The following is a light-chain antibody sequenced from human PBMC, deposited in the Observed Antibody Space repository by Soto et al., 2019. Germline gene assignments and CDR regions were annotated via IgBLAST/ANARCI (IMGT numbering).Light chain of an antibody. Sequence: QLVLTQPPSASGTPGQRVTISCSGSSSNIGSEYVVWYQHLLGTAPKLLIYRNNQRPSGVPDRFAGSKSGTSASLAISGLRSEDEADYYCAARDDSLSGHWVFGGGTKLTVL. V-gene: IGLV1-47*01. CDR2: RNN. CDR1: SSNIGSEY. J-gene: IGLJ3*02. CDR3: AARDDSLSGHWV.